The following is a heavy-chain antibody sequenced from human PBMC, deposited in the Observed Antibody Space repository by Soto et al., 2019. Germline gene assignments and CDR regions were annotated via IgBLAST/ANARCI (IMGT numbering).Heavy chain of an antibody. CDR2: IYYSGST. V-gene: IGHV4-31*03. D-gene: IGHD3-16*01. CDR1: GVSISSGGYY. J-gene: IGHJ4*02. Sequence: QVQLQESGPGLVKPSQTLSLTCTVSGVSISSGGYYWSWIRQHPGKGLEWIGYIYYSGSTYSNPSLKSRVTISVDTSKNQCALKLSSVPAADTAVYYCARTGPGGQGSRGLGYWGQGTLVTVSS. CDR3: ARTGPGGQGSRGLGY.